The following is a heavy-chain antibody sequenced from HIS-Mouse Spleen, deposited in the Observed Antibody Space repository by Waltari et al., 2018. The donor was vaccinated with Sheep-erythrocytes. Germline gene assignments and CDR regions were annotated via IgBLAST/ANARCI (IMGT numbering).Heavy chain of an antibody. V-gene: IGHV4-31*03. J-gene: IGHJ5*02. Sequence: QVQLQESGPGLVKPSQTLSLTCTVSGGSISSGGYYWSWIRQHPGKGLEWIGYIYYSGSTYYTPSLKIRVTKSVDTSKNQFSLKLSSVTAADTAVYYCARALIITMVRGVTSNWFDPWGQGTLVTVSS. CDR3: ARALIITMVRGVTSNWFDP. CDR2: IYYSGST. D-gene: IGHD3-10*01. CDR1: GGSISSGGYY.